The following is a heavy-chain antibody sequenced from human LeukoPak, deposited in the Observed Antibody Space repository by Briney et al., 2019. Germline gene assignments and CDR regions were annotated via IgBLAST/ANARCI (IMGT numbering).Heavy chain of an antibody. D-gene: IGHD5-18*01. CDR2: INHSGST. J-gene: IGHJ4*02. CDR1: GGSFSGYY. CDR3: ASSVYSYGAFDY. V-gene: IGHV4-34*01. Sequence: PSETLSLTCAVYGGSFSGYYWSWIRQPPGKGLEWIGEINHSGSTNYNPSLKSRVTISVDTSKNQFSLKLSSVTAADTAVYYCASSVYSYGAFDYWGQGTLVTVSS.